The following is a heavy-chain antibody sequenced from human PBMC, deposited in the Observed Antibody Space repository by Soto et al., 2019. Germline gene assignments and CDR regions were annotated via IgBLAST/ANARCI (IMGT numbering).Heavy chain of an antibody. J-gene: IGHJ4*02. V-gene: IGHV3-15*07. Sequence: GGSLRLSCAASGFTFSNAWMNWVRQAPGKGLEWVGRIKSKTDGGTTDYAAPVKGRFTISRDDSKNTLYLQMNSLKTEDTAVYYCTTDPSRELLPPYSTEDYWGQGTLVTVSS. CDR3: TTDPSRELLPPYSTEDY. D-gene: IGHD1-26*01. CDR2: IKSKTDGGTT. CDR1: GFTFSNAW.